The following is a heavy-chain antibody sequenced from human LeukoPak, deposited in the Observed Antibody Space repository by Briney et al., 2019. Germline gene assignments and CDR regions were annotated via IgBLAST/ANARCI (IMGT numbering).Heavy chain of an antibody. V-gene: IGHV3-21*01. J-gene: IGHJ4*02. CDR2: ISSSSSYI. CDR1: GFTFSSYS. D-gene: IGHD4-23*01. Sequence: PGGSLRLSCAASGFTFSSYSMNWVRQAPGKGLEWASSISSSSSYIYYADSVKGRFTISRDNAKNSLYLQMNSLRAEDTAVYYCARDRLDGGNSPVDYWGQGTLVTVSS. CDR3: ARDRLDGGNSPVDY.